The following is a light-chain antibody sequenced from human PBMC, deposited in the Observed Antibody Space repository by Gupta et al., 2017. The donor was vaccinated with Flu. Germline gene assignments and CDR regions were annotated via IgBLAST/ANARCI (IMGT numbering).Light chain of an antibody. J-gene: IGLJ3*02. CDR3: QSYDGANVV. Sequence: FVLTQPHSVSESPGKTVTISCTRSSGGVASAFVQWLQKRPGTSPTTVIYQNDERPSGVPARFSGSIDTSSNSASLVISGLMAEDEADYYCQSYDGANVVFGGGTKLTVL. CDR1: SGGVASAF. V-gene: IGLV6-57*01. CDR2: QND.